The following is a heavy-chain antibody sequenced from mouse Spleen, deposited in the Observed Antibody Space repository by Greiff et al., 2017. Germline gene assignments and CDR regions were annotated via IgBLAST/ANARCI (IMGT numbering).Heavy chain of an antibody. Sequence: DVKLVESGPELVKPGASVKIPCKASGYTFTDYNMDWVKQSHGKSLEWIGDINPNNGGTIYNQKFKGKATLTVDKSSSTAYMELRSLTSEDTAVYYCARFYGNYVDYWGQGTTLTVSS. CDR3: ARFYGNYVDY. CDR1: GYTFTDYN. D-gene: IGHD2-1*01. CDR2: INPNNGGT. J-gene: IGHJ2*01. V-gene: IGHV1-18*01.